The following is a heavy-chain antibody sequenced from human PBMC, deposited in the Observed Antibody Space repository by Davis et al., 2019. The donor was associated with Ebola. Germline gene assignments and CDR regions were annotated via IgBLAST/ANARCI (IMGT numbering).Heavy chain of an antibody. Sequence: ASVQVSCKASGYTFTSYDINWVRQATGQRLEWMGWMNPNSGNTGYAQKFQGRVTMTRNTSISTAYMELSSLRSEDTAVYYCARGIPAATPVYYYYGMDVWGTGTTVTVSS. CDR1: GYTFTSYD. D-gene: IGHD2-2*01. CDR2: MNPNSGNT. V-gene: IGHV1-8*01. CDR3: ARGIPAATPVYYYYGMDV. J-gene: IGHJ6*04.